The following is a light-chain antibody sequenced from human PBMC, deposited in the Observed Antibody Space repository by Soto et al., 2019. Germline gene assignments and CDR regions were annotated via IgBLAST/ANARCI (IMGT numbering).Light chain of an antibody. J-gene: IGLJ1*01. CDR3: SSSRSSTTVV. Sequence: QSALTQPASVSGSPGQSITISCTGTSSDVGAYNYVSWYQQYPGKDPKVIIFEVRKRPSGVSNSFSGSKSGDTSSLTISGLQADDEADYYCSSSRSSTTVVFGTGTNMTAL. CDR1: SSDVGAYNY. V-gene: IGLV2-14*01. CDR2: EVR.